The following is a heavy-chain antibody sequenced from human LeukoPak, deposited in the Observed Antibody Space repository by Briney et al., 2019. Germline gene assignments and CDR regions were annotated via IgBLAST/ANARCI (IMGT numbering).Heavy chain of an antibody. J-gene: IGHJ4*02. V-gene: IGHV1-2*02. CDR2: INPNSGGT. Sequence: ASVKVSCKASGYTFTGYYMHWVRQAPGQGLEWMGWINPNSGGTNYAQKFQGRVTMTRDTSISTAYMELRSLRSDDTAVYYCARDEDFWSGYQYYWGQGTLVTVSS. D-gene: IGHD3-3*01. CDR3: ARDEDFWSGYQYY. CDR1: GYTFTGYY.